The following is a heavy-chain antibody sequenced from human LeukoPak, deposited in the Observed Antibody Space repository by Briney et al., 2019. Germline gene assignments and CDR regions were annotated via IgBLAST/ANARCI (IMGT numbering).Heavy chain of an antibody. V-gene: IGHV1-18*01. D-gene: IGHD3-22*01. CDR1: GYTFTSYG. Sequence: ASVKVSCKASGYTFTSYGISWVRQAPGQGLEWMGWISAYNGNTNYAQKLQGRVTMTTDTSTSTAYMELRSLRSDDTAVYYCARTLLPAYYYDSSGYWDAFDIWGQGTMVTVSS. CDR2: ISAYNGNT. CDR3: ARTLLPAYYYDSSGYWDAFDI. J-gene: IGHJ3*02.